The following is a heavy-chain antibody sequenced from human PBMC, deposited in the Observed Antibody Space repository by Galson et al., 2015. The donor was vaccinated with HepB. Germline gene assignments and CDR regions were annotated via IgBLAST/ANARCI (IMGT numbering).Heavy chain of an antibody. J-gene: IGHJ6*02. CDR1: GFTFRNYW. CDR2: IKQDESEK. V-gene: IGHV3-7*05. CDR3: ARPGDFSLYYYGLDV. D-gene: IGHD2-21*01. Sequence: SLRLSCAASGFTFRNYWMSWVRQAPGKGLEWVANIKQDESEKYYVGSVKGRFTTSRDNAKNSLYLQMHSLRAEDTAVYYCARPGDFSLYYYGLDVWGQGTTVTVSS.